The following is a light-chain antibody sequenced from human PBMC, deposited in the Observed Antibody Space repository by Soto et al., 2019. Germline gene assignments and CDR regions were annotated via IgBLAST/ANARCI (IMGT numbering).Light chain of an antibody. CDR3: QQANSATWT. Sequence: DIQMTQTPSTVSASVVNKVTCACRASKDISTYLAWYQRKPGRAPKLLIYTASSLQSGVTSSCSGSGSGTDFSLTIISLQPEDVATYYCQQANSATWTFGKGTKV. J-gene: IGKJ1*01. CDR2: TAS. V-gene: IGKV1-12*01. CDR1: KDISTY.